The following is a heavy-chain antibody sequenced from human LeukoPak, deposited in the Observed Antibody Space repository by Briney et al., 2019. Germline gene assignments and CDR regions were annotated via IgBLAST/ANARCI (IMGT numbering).Heavy chain of an antibody. Sequence: GGSLRLSCAVSGFSSYEMNWVCQAPGKGLEWVSYISSSGRTIYYADSVKGRFTISRDSAKNSLYLQMNSLRVEDTAVYYCARRAIAEGFDYWGQGTLVTVSS. J-gene: IGHJ4*02. V-gene: IGHV3-48*03. D-gene: IGHD6-13*01. CDR2: ISSSGRTI. CDR1: GFSSYE. CDR3: ARRAIAEGFDY.